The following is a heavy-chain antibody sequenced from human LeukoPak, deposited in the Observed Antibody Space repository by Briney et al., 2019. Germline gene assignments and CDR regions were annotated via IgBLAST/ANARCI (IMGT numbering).Heavy chain of an antibody. Sequence: AASVKVSCKASGYTFTRYGMSWVRQAPGQGLEWMGWISAYNGNTNYAQKLQGRVTMTTDTSTSTAYMELRSLRSDDTAVYYCAVVVVAVKAPHDAFDIWGQGTMVTVSS. D-gene: IGHD2-15*01. V-gene: IGHV1-18*01. CDR2: ISAYNGNT. CDR3: AVVVVAVKAPHDAFDI. J-gene: IGHJ3*02. CDR1: GYTFTRYG.